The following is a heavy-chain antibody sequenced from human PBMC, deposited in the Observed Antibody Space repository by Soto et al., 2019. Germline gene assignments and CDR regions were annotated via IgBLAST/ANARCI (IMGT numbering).Heavy chain of an antibody. Sequence: GASVKVSCKASGYTFTSYDINWVRQATGQGLEWMGWMNPNSGNTGYAQKFQGRVTMTRNTSISTAYMELSSLRSEDTAVYYCASSMRPYYYMDVWGKGTTVTVSS. V-gene: IGHV1-8*01. CDR3: ASSMRPYYYMDV. J-gene: IGHJ6*03. D-gene: IGHD6-25*01. CDR2: MNPNSGNT. CDR1: GYTFTSYD.